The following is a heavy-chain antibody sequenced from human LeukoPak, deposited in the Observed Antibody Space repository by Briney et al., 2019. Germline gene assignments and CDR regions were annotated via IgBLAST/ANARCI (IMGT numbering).Heavy chain of an antibody. CDR1: GFTFSSYA. V-gene: IGHV3-23*01. Sequence: GGSLSLSCAASGFTFSSYAMSWVRQAPGKGLEWVSAISGSGGSTYYADSVRGRFTISRDNSKNTLYLQMNSLRAEDTAVYYCAKERGLYCSSTSCLPDAFDYWGQGTLVTVSS. J-gene: IGHJ4*02. CDR3: AKERGLYCSSTSCLPDAFDY. CDR2: ISGSGGST. D-gene: IGHD2-2*01.